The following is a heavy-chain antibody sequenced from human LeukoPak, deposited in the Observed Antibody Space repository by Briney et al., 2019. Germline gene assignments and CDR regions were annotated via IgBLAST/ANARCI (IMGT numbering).Heavy chain of an antibody. CDR1: GGSFSGYY. D-gene: IGHD3-22*01. CDR3: ARRFYDSSGPLL. V-gene: IGHV4-34*01. J-gene: IGHJ4*02. Sequence: PSETLSLTCAVYGGSFSGYYWSWIRQPPGKGLEWIGEINHSGSTNYNPSLTSRVTISVDTSKNQFSLKLSSVTAADTAVYYCARRFYDSSGPLLWGQGTLVTVSS. CDR2: INHSGST.